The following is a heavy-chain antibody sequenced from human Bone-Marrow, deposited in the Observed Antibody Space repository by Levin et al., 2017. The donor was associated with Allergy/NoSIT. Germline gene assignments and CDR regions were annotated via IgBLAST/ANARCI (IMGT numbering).Heavy chain of an antibody. D-gene: IGHD6-6*01. CDR3: ARGSRHSSSPYNFDY. J-gene: IGHJ4*02. Sequence: PGGSLRLSCAASGFTFSSSEMNWVRQAPGKGLEWVSYISSTGGTIYYAGSVKGRFTISRDNAKNSLYLQMNSLRAEDTAVYYCARGSRHSSSPYNFDYWGQATLVTVSS. V-gene: IGHV3-48*03. CDR2: ISSTGGTI. CDR1: GFTFSSSE.